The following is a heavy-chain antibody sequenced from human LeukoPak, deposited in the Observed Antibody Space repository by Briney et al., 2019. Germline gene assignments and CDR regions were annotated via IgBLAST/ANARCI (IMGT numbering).Heavy chain of an antibody. V-gene: IGHV4-38-2*02. CDR3: AREMIAVAGERAFDY. CDR1: GYSISSGYY. J-gene: IGHJ4*02. Sequence: SETLSLTCTVSGYSISSGYYWGWIRQPPGKGLEWIGSIYHSGSTYYNPSLKSRVTISVDTSKNQFSLKLSSVTAADTAVYYCAREMIAVAGERAFDYWGQGTLVTVSS. D-gene: IGHD6-19*01. CDR2: IYHSGST.